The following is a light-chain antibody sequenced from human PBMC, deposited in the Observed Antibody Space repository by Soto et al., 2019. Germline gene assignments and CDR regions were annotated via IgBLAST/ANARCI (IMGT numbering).Light chain of an antibody. CDR1: SSDVGGYNY. CDR2: EVT. Sequence: QSALTQPPSASGSPGQSVTISCTGTSSDVGGYNYVSWYQQHPGKAPKLMIYEVTKRPSGVPDRFSGSKSGNTASLTVSGLQPEDEADYYCSSYAGNNIFVFGTGTKVTAL. J-gene: IGLJ1*01. V-gene: IGLV2-8*01. CDR3: SSYAGNNIFV.